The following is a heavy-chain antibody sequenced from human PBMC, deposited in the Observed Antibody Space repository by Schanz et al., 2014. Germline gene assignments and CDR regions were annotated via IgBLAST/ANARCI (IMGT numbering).Heavy chain of an antibody. D-gene: IGHD3-22*01. J-gene: IGHJ4*02. CDR1: GGTFSSYA. V-gene: IGHV1-69*02. CDR2: IIPILGIA. Sequence: QVQLVQFGAEVKKPGSPVKVSCMSSGGTFSSYAISWVRQAPGQGLEWMGRIIPILGIANYAQKFQGRVTNTADKSTSTAYMDLSSLRPEDTAVYYCARSNYYDNSDYYNSFDYWGQGTLXTVSS. CDR3: ARSNYYDNSDYYNSFDY.